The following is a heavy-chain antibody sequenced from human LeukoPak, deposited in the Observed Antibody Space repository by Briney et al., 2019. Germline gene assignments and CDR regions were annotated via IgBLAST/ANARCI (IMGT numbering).Heavy chain of an antibody. CDR2: IYPGDSYH. CDR3: ARLVSGFYYMDV. Sequence: GDSLKISCKGSGYSFTIYWIACVRQMPGKGLECMGIIYPGDSYHRHSPSFQVKVTISADKSISTAYLEWSSLKASDTAMYYCARLVSGFYYMDVWGKGTTVTVSS. D-gene: IGHD2-21*01. V-gene: IGHV5-51*01. J-gene: IGHJ6*03. CDR1: GYSFTIYW.